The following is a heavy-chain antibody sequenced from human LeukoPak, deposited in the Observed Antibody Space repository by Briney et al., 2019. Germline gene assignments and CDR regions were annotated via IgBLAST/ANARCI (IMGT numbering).Heavy chain of an antibody. D-gene: IGHD5-12*01. CDR1: GGTFSSYA. J-gene: IGHJ6*02. CDR2: IIPIFGTA. CDR3: ARGRATDLSYYYYGMDV. Sequence: SVKVSRKASGGTFSSYAISWVRQAPGQGLEWMGGIIPIFGTANYAQKFQGRVTITADESTSTAYMELSSLRSEDTAVYYCARGRATDLSYYYYGMDVWGQGTTVTVS. V-gene: IGHV1-69*13.